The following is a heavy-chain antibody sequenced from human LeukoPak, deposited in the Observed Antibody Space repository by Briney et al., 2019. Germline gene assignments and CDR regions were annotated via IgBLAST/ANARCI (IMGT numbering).Heavy chain of an antibody. J-gene: IGHJ4*02. V-gene: IGHV4-34*01. D-gene: IGHD6-19*01. CDR1: GGSFSGYY. CDR3: ARGPFGSGWYYGIDY. Sequence: SETLSLTCAVYGGSFSGYYWSWIRQPPGKVLEWIGEINHSGSTNYNPSLKSRVTISVDTSKNQFSLKLSSVTAADTAVYYCARGPFGSGWYYGIDYWGQGTLVTVSS. CDR2: INHSGST.